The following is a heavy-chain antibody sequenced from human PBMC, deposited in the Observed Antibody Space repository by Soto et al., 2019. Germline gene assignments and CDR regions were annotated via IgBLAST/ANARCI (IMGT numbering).Heavy chain of an antibody. CDR3: ARVVAAAGTLYYGMDV. CDR1: GGSISSSNW. Sequence: ASETLSLTCAVSGGSISSSNWWSWVRQPPGKGLEWIGEIYHSGSTNYNPSLKSRVTISVDKSKNQFSLKLSSVTAADTAVYYCARVVAAAGTLYYGMDVWGQGTTVTVSS. V-gene: IGHV4-4*02. CDR2: IYHSGST. D-gene: IGHD6-13*01. J-gene: IGHJ6*02.